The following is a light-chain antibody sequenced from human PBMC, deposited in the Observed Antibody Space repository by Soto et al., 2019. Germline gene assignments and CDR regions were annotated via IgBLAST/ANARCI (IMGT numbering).Light chain of an antibody. CDR2: AAS. CDR1: QNIKNL. V-gene: IGKV3-15*01. J-gene: IGKJ5*01. Sequence: TPSPATLSVSPGEGATLSCRASQNIKNLLAWYQQRPGQSPRLLLYAASNRATGVPARFSGSGSGTEFTLAISSLQSEDSAVYDCQQYHNWPITVGQGTRRDIK. CDR3: QQYHNWPIT.